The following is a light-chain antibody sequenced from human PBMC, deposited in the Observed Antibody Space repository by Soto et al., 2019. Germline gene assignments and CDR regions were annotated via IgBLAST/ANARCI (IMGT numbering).Light chain of an antibody. Sequence: DMEMTQSPSSLSAFVGDRVTITCRASQSISNYLNWYQHKPGKVPKLLIYAASSLQSGVPTRFSGSGSGTDFTLTINSLQPEDFATYYYQQSYGTPLTFGGGTKIEIK. CDR2: AAS. CDR1: QSISNY. J-gene: IGKJ4*01. V-gene: IGKV1-39*01. CDR3: QQSYGTPLT.